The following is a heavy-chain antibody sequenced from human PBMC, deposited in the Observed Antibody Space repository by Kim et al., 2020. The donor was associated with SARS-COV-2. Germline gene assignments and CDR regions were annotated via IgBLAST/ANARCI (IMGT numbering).Heavy chain of an antibody. CDR2: INSDGSST. CDR3: ARDFSFWSGYYGPYYYYGMDV. CDR1: GFTFSSYW. J-gene: IGHJ6*02. D-gene: IGHD3-3*01. Sequence: GGSLRLSCAASGFTFSSYWMHWVRQAPGKGLVWVSRINSDGSSTSYADSVKVRFTISRDNAKNTLYLQMNSLRAEDTAVYYCARDFSFWSGYYGPYYYYGMDVWGQGTTVTVSS. V-gene: IGHV3-74*01.